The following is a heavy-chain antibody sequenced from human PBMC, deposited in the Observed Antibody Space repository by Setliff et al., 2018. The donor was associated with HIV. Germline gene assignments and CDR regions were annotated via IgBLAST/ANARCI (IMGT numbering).Heavy chain of an antibody. Sequence: GGSLRLSCAASGFTFSSYGMHWVRQAPGKGLEWVSGVYASGTTFYADSVKGRFTISTDSSKNTLFLQMNSLRTEDTAVYYCAGSEYRASRDNWGQGTLVTVSS. D-gene: IGHD6-6*01. CDR3: AGSEYRASRDN. CDR2: VYASGTT. V-gene: IGHV3-NL1*01. J-gene: IGHJ1*01. CDR1: GFTFSSYG.